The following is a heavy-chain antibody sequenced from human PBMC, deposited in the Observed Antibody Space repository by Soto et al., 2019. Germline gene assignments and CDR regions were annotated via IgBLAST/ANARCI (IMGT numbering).Heavy chain of an antibody. CDR1: GGTFSSYA. CDR3: ARDTSEVTGYSSGYSFDY. Sequence: ASVKVSCKASGGTFSSYAISWVRQAPGQGLEWMGGIIPIFGTANYAQKFQGRVTITADESTSTAYMELSSLRSEDTAVYYCARDTSEVTGYSSGYSFDYWGQGTLVTVSS. J-gene: IGHJ4*02. D-gene: IGHD3-22*01. V-gene: IGHV1-69*13. CDR2: IIPIFGTA.